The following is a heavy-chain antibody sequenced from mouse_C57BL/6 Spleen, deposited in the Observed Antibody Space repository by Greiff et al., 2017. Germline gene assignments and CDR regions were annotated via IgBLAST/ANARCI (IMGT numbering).Heavy chain of an antibody. CDR2: INPNNGGT. CDR3: ARSEYYYGSSHWYFDV. D-gene: IGHD1-1*01. J-gene: IGHJ1*03. CDR1: GYTFTDYN. V-gene: IGHV1-18*01. Sequence: VQLKESGPELVKPGASVKIPCKASGYTFTDYNMDWVKQSHGKSLEWIGDINPNNGGTIYNQKFKGKATLTVDKSSSTAYMELRSLTSEDTAVYYCARSEYYYGSSHWYFDVWGTGTTVTVSS.